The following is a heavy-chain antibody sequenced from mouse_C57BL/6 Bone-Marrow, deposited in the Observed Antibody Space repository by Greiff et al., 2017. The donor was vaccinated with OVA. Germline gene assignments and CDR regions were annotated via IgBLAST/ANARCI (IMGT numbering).Heavy chain of an antibody. D-gene: IGHD2-4*01. CDR3: ARYDYDALYYAMDY. CDR1: GYSFTGYY. Sequence: EVKLVESGPELVKPGASVKISCKASGYSFTGYYMHWVKQSHGNILDWIGYIYPYNGVSSYNQKFKGKATLTVDKSSSTAYMELRSLTSEDSAVYYCARYDYDALYYAMDYWGQGTSVTVSS. J-gene: IGHJ4*01. CDR2: IYPYNGVS. V-gene: IGHV1-31*01.